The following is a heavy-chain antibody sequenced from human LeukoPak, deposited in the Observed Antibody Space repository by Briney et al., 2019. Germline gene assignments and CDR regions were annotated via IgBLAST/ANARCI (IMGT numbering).Heavy chain of an antibody. CDR3: ARAPVLRYFDWLAPHYYYYGMDV. D-gene: IGHD3-9*01. J-gene: IGHJ6*02. Sequence: ASVKVSCKASGYTFTSYGISWVRQAPGQGLEWMGWISAYNGNTNYAQKLQGRVTMTTDTSTSTAYVELRSLRSDDTAVYYCARAPVLRYFDWLAPHYYYYGMDVWGQGTTVTVSS. CDR1: GYTFTSYG. V-gene: IGHV1-18*01. CDR2: ISAYNGNT.